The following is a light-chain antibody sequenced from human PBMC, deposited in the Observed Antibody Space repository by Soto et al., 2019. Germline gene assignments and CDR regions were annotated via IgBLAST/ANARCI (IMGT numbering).Light chain of an antibody. J-gene: IGKJ1*01. CDR2: DAS. CDR3: QQRSNWAGT. V-gene: IGKV3-11*01. CDR1: QSVSSY. Sequence: EIVLTQSPATLSLSPGERATHSCRASQSVSSYLAWYQQKPGQAPRLLIYDASNRATGIPARFSGSGSGTDFTLTISSLEPEDFAVYYCQQRSNWAGTFGQGTKVEIK.